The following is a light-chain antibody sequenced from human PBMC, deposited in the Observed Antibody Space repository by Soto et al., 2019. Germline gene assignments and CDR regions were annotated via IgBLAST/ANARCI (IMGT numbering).Light chain of an antibody. CDR1: QSVASN. CDR2: DAS. V-gene: IGKV3-15*01. J-gene: IGKJ2*01. CDR3: QQYHNWPPQYT. Sequence: EIVMTQSPASLSVSPGDGATLSCRASQSVASNVAWYQQKPGQGPRLLIHDASTRAVGVPARFRGSGSGTGSTFTINSLQSEDFAVYYCQQYHNWPPQYTFGQGTKLQIK.